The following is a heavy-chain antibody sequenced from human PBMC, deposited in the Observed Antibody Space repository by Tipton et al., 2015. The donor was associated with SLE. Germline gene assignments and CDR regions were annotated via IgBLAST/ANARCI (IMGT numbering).Heavy chain of an antibody. CDR3: ARGWSETDSRSRVTFDY. D-gene: IGHD6-13*01. J-gene: IGHJ4*02. CDR2: IKQDGSEK. Sequence: SLRLSCAASGFTFSSYAMSWVRQAPGKGLEWVANIKQDGSEKYYVDSVKGRFTISRDNAKNSLYLQMNSLRAEDTAVYYCARGWSETDSRSRVTFDYWGQGTLVTVSS. CDR1: GFTFSSYA. V-gene: IGHV3-7*01.